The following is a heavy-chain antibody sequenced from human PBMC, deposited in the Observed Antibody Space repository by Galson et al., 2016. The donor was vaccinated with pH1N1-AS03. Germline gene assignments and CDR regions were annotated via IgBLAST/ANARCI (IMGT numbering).Heavy chain of an antibody. CDR2: IRSSGTTI. CDR1: GFNLSDYY. D-gene: IGHD4-23*01. Sequence: LRLSCAASGFNLSDYYMTWIRQAPGKGLEWVSYIRSSGTTIFYADSVEGRFTISRDNAKNSLFLQMNSLRAEDTAVYYCARSYGGTSLDIWGQGTMVTVSS. CDR3: ARSYGGTSLDI. V-gene: IGHV3-11*01. J-gene: IGHJ3*02.